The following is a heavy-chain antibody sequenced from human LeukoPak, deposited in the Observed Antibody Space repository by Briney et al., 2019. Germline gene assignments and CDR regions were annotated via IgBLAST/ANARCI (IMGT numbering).Heavy chain of an antibody. CDR3: ARVRDGSGSYRRPIDS. V-gene: IGHV4-59*08. CDR2: IYDSGST. CDR1: GVSINNYY. Sequence: PSETLSLTCTVSGVSINNYYWSWMRQPPGRGLEWIGYIYDSGSTNYNPSLQSRVTMSVDTSKNQFSLKLTSVTAADTAVYYCARVRDGSGSYRRPIDSWGQGTLVTVSS. D-gene: IGHD3-10*01. J-gene: IGHJ4*02.